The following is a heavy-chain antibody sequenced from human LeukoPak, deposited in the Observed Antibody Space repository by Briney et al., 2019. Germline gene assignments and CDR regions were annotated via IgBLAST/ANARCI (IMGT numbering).Heavy chain of an antibody. V-gene: IGHV5-10-1*01. CDR3: ARPLKIAAADEFDY. J-gene: IGHJ4*02. D-gene: IGHD6-13*01. Sequence: GESLKISCKGSGYSFTSYWISWVRQMPGKGLEWMGRIDPSDSYTNYSPSFQGHVTISADKSISTAYLQWSSLKASDTAVCYCARPLKIAAADEFDYWGQGTLVTVSS. CDR2: IDPSDSYT. CDR1: GYSFTSYW.